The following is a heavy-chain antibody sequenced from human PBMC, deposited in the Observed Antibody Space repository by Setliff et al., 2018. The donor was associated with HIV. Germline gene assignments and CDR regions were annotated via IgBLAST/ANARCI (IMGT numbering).Heavy chain of an antibody. CDR1: GYSFTNLG. CDR3: ARAYDVLTGYFDY. Sequence: RASVKVSCKASGYSFTNLGLNWVRQAPGQGLEWMGWISVYNGHTNFAQKLQDRVTMTTDTSTSTAYMELRSLRSDDTAVYYCARAYDVLTGYFDYWGQGTLVTVS. J-gene: IGHJ4*02. CDR2: ISVYNGHT. V-gene: IGHV1-18*01. D-gene: IGHD3-9*01.